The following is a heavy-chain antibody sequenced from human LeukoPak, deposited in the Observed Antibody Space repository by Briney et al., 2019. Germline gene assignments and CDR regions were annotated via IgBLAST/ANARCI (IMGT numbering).Heavy chain of an antibody. Sequence: GASVKVSCKASGYTFTNYGISWVRQAPGQGLEWMGWINPNSGGTNYAQKFQGRVTMTRDTSISTAYMELSRLRSDDTAVYYCARALWGPSGSEDYWGQGTLVTVSS. CDR2: INPNSGGT. CDR3: ARALWGPSGSEDY. J-gene: IGHJ4*02. CDR1: GYTFTNYG. D-gene: IGHD3-10*01. V-gene: IGHV1-2*02.